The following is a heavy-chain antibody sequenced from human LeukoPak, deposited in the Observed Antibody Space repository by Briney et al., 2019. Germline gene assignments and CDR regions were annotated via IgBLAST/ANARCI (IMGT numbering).Heavy chain of an antibody. CDR1: GGSFSGYY. D-gene: IGHD3-22*01. CDR3: ARVEIYYDSSGYYGNYYFDY. J-gene: IGHJ4*02. CDR2: INHNGST. Sequence: SETLSLTCAVYGGSFSGYYWSWIRQPPGKGLEWIGEINHNGSTNYNPSLKSRVTISVDTSKNQFSLKLSSVTAADTAVYYCARVEIYYDSSGYYGNYYFDYWGQGTLVTVSS. V-gene: IGHV4-34*01.